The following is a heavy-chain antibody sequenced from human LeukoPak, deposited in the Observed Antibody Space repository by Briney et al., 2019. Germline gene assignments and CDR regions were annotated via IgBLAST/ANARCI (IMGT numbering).Heavy chain of an antibody. CDR3: ARDQLGLDY. CDR2: ISGSGGST. CDR1: GFTFSSYA. V-gene: IGHV3-23*01. D-gene: IGHD6-13*01. J-gene: IGHJ4*02. Sequence: PGGSLRLSCAASGFTFSSYAMSWVRQAPGKGLEWVSAISGSGGSTYYADSVKGRFTISRDNAKNSLYLQMNSLRDEDTAVYYCARDQLGLDYWGQGTLVTVSS.